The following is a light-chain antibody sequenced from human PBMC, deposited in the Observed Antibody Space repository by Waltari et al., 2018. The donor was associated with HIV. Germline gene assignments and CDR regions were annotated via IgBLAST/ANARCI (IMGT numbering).Light chain of an antibody. CDR2: WSS. CDR1: QSIFYRSNSKNY. V-gene: IGKV4-1*01. J-gene: IGKJ4*01. Sequence: DIVMPKPPHSLAVSLGARAPFTCRSSQSIFYRSNSKNYLAWYQQKAGQPPKLLMVWSSTREAGVPDRLSGSGSGTDFTLTISSLQAEDGAIYYCQQYYNTPLTFGGGTKVEI. CDR3: QQYYNTPLT.